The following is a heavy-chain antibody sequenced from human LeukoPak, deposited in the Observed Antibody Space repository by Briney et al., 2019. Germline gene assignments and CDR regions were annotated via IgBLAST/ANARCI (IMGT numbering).Heavy chain of an antibody. Sequence: GGSLRLSCAASGFPFSSYAMTWVRQAPGKGLEWVSSLSGGGGSTYYPDSVKGWFTISRDNSKNSLYLQMNSLRAEDTAVYYCARAPHVGGSSWFPYYFDYWGQGTLVTVSS. J-gene: IGHJ4*02. D-gene: IGHD6-13*01. CDR3: ARAPHVGGSSWFPYYFDY. CDR1: GFPFSSYA. CDR2: LSGGGGST. V-gene: IGHV3-23*01.